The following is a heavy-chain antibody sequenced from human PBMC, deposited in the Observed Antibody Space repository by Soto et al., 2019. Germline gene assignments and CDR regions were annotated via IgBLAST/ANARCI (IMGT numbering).Heavy chain of an antibody. CDR3: AKDHTDVLRFFEWLLYEDY. CDR1: GFTFTNYA. J-gene: IGHJ4*02. Sequence: EVQLLESGGGLVQPGGSLRLSCAASGFTFTNYAMSWVRQAPGKGLEWVSTIGGSGASTYYADSVKGRFTISRGNSKNTLYLQMNSLRAEDTAVYYCAKDHTDVLRFFEWLLYEDYWGQGTLVTVSS. CDR2: IGGSGAST. D-gene: IGHD3-3*01. V-gene: IGHV3-23*01.